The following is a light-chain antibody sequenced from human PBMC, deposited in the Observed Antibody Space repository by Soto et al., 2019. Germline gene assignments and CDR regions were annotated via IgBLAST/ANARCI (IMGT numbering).Light chain of an antibody. Sequence: EIVLTQSPGTLSLSPGERATLSCRASQSVDDRFLAWYQQRLGQAPRLLIHGAATRGPGIPDRFSGSGSGTDFTLIISRLGPADFAVYYCQQYNTSPTTFGQGTKVEIK. J-gene: IGKJ1*01. CDR2: GAA. V-gene: IGKV3-20*01. CDR1: QSVDDRF. CDR3: QQYNTSPTT.